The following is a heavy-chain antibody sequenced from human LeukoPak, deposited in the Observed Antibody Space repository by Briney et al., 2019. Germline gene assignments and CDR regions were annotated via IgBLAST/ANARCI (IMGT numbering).Heavy chain of an antibody. J-gene: IGHJ3*02. CDR1: GGSISSGSFY. CDR2: IYTSGGT. V-gene: IGHV4-61*02. D-gene: IGHD6-6*01. Sequence: SETLSLTCTVSGGSISSGSFYWSWVRQPAGKGLELIGRIYTSGGTNYNPSLKSRVTISVDTSKNQFSLKLSSVTAADTAVYYCAGGSSDAFDIWGQGTMVTVSS. CDR3: AGGSSDAFDI.